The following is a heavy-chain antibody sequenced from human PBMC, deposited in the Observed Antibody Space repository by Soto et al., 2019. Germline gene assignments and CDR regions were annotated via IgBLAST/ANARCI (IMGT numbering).Heavy chain of an antibody. D-gene: IGHD2-21*02. CDR3: TTLIVVVTGEYFDY. Sequence: EVQLVESGGGLVKPGGSLRLSCAGSGFTFSNAWMNWVRQAPGKELERVGRIKSKTDGGITDYAAPVKGRFTISRDDSKNTLYLQMNSLKTEDTAVYYCTTLIVVVTGEYFDYWGQGTLVTVSS. V-gene: IGHV3-15*07. J-gene: IGHJ4*02. CDR1: GFTFSNAW. CDR2: IKSKTDGGIT.